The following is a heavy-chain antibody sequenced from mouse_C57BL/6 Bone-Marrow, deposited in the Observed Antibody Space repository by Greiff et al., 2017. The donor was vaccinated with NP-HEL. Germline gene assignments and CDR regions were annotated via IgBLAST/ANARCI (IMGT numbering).Heavy chain of an antibody. V-gene: IGHV1-69*01. CDR3: ARPNYYGSSRYYYFDY. J-gene: IGHJ2*01. D-gene: IGHD1-1*01. Sequence: QVQLKQPGAELVMPGASVKLSCKASGYTFTSYWMHWVKQRPGQGLEWIGEIDPSDSYTNYNQKFKGKSTLTVDKSSSTAYMQLSSLTSEDSAVYYCARPNYYGSSRYYYFDYWGQGTTLTVSS. CDR1: GYTFTSYW. CDR2: IDPSDSYT.